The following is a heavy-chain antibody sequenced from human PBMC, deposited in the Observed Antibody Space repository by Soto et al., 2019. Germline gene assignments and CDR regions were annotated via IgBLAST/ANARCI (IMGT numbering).Heavy chain of an antibody. CDR1: GGTFSNYA. D-gene: IGHD3-3*01. V-gene: IGHV1-69*06. CDR3: AITWSGYLSYYYYYGMDV. J-gene: IGHJ6*02. Sequence: QVPLVQSGAEVKKPGSSVKASCKASGGTFSNYAISWVRQAPGQGLEWMGGIIPVFDTSNYAQKFQGRVTITADKSTSTAYMELSSLRSEDTAVYYCAITWSGYLSYYYYYGMDVWGQGTTVTVSS. CDR2: IIPVFDTS.